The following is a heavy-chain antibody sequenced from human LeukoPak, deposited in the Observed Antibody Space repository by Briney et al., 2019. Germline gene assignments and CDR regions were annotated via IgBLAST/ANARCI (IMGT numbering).Heavy chain of an antibody. CDR2: ISGSGGST. Sequence: GGSLRLSCAASGFTFSSYAMSWVRQAPGRGLEWVSAISGSGGSTYSADSVKGRFTISRDNSKNTLYLQMNSLRAEDTAVYYCAKRTRGGVLYWGQGTLVTVSS. CDR3: AKRTRGGVLY. V-gene: IGHV3-23*01. J-gene: IGHJ4*02. CDR1: GFTFSSYA. D-gene: IGHD3-16*01.